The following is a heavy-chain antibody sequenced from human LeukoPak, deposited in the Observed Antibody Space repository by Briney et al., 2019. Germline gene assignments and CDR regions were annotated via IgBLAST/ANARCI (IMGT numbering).Heavy chain of an antibody. CDR3: ARDGAYSSGWFDY. J-gene: IGHJ5*01. V-gene: IGHV4-59*01. Sequence: PSENLSLTCTVSGGSISSYYWSWIRQPPGKGLEWIGYIYYSGSTNYNPSLKSRVTVSVDTSKNQFSLRLRSVTAADTAVYYCARDGAYSSGWFDYWGQGTLVTVSS. CDR1: GGSISSYY. D-gene: IGHD6-19*01. CDR2: IYYSGST.